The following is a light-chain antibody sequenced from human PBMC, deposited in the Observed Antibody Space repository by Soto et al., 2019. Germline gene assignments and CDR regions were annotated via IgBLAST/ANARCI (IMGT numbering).Light chain of an antibody. Sequence: EIVMTQSPSTLSVSPGERVTISCRASQSISSNLAWYQQKPGQAPSLLMYGTSTRATGIPARFSGSGSGTEFTLPISSLQSEDFAVYYCQQYNTWSSITFGQGTRLEIK. CDR2: GTS. CDR3: QQYNTWSSIT. CDR1: QSISSN. J-gene: IGKJ5*01. V-gene: IGKV3-15*01.